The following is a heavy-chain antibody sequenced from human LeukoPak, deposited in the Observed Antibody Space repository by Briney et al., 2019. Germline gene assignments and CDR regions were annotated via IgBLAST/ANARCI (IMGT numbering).Heavy chain of an antibody. CDR1: GFTFSSYS. J-gene: IGHJ4*02. V-gene: IGHV3-21*01. CDR3: ARDLPGLWFGIFDY. Sequence: GGSLRLSCAASGFTFSSYSMNWVRQAPGKGLEWVSSISSSSSYIYYADSVKGRFTISRDNAKNSLYLQMNSLRAEDTAVYYCARDLPGLWFGIFDYWGQGTLVTVSS. D-gene: IGHD3-10*01. CDR2: ISSSSSYI.